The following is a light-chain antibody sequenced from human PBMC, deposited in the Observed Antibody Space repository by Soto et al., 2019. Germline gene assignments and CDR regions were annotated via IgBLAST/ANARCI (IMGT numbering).Light chain of an antibody. CDR3: QQANSFPLY. J-gene: IGKJ4*01. V-gene: IGKV1-12*01. Sequence: DIQMTQSPSSVSASVGDRVTITCRASQGISSLLAWYQEKPGKAPNLLIHTASSLQSGVTSRFSGSGSGTDFTLTISSLQPKDFATYYCQQANSFPLYFGGGTKVEVK. CDR1: QGISSL. CDR2: TAS.